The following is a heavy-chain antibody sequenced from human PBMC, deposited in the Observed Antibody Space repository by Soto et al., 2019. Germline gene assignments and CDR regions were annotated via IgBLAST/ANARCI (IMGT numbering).Heavy chain of an antibody. CDR2: INHSGST. V-gene: IGHV4-34*01. CDR1: GGSFSGYY. D-gene: IGHD2-15*01. J-gene: IGHJ6*03. Sequence: SETLSLTCAVYGGSFSGYYWSWIRQPPGKGLEWIGEINHSGSTNYNPSLKSRVTISVDTSKNQFSLKLSSVTAADTAVYYCARGGRIVVVVASSPYYYYMDVWGKGTTVTVSS. CDR3: ARGGRIVVVVASSPYYYYMDV.